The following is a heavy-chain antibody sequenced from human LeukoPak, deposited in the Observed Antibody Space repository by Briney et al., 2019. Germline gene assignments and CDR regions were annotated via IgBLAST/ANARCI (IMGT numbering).Heavy chain of an antibody. D-gene: IGHD1-1*01. CDR2: IKEDGSEN. V-gene: IGHV3-7*01. CDR3: ARQRYSDY. CDR1: GFSFSRYW. J-gene: IGHJ4*02. Sequence: GGSLRLSCAASGFSFSRYWMTWVRQAPGKGLEWVANIKEDGSENSYVESVKGRFTISRDNAKNSLYLQLNSPRAEDTAVYFCARQRYSDYWGQGTLVTVSS.